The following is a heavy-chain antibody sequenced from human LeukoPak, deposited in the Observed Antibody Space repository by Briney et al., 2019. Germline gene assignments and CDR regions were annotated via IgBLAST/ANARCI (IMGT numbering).Heavy chain of an antibody. V-gene: IGHV3-48*03. J-gene: IGHJ6*03. D-gene: IGHD1-14*01. Sequence: PGASLRLSCAASGFTFSSYEMNWVRQAPGKGLEWVSYISSSGSTIYYADSVKGRFTISRDNAKNSLYLQMNSLRAEDTAVYYCARGTGRDGYLYYYYYYMDVWGKGTTVTISS. CDR1: GFTFSSYE. CDR3: ARGTGRDGYLYYYYYYMDV. CDR2: ISSSGSTI.